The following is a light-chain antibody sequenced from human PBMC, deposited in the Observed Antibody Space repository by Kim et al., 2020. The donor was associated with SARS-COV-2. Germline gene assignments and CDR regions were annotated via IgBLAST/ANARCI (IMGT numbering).Light chain of an antibody. CDR3: QQYNLWYT. CDR1: QTISSN. Sequence: EIVMTQSPATLSVSPGERVTLSCRASQTISSNLAWYQQKGGQPPRLIIYDATTRATGITSRFSGTGSGTEFTLTVSSLQSEDFAVYYCQQYNLWYTFGQGTKLEIK. CDR2: DAT. J-gene: IGKJ2*01. V-gene: IGKV3-15*01.